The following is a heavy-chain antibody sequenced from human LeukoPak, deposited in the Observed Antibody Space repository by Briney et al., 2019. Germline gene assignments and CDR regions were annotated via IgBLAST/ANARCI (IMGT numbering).Heavy chain of an antibody. V-gene: IGHV3-7*01. CDR3: AKAPVTTCRGAYCYPFDY. D-gene: IGHD2-21*01. CDR1: GFTFTTYW. CDR2: IKQDGTEK. J-gene: IGHJ4*02. Sequence: GESLRLSCAASGFTFTTYWMSWVRQAPGKGLEWVANIKQDGTEKYYVDSVKGRFTISRDNAKNSLYLQMNSLRVEDTAVYYCAKAPVTTCRGAYCYPFDYWGQGTLVTVSS.